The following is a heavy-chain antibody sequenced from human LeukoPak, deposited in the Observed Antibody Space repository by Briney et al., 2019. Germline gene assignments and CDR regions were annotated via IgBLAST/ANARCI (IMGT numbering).Heavy chain of an antibody. D-gene: IGHD2-15*01. V-gene: IGHV3-74*01. CDR3: ARLGPPYCSGGSCYSGY. J-gene: IGHJ4*02. CDR2: INSDGSST. CDR1: GFTFSSYW. Sequence: GGSLGLSCAASGFTFSSYWMHWVRQAPGKGLVWVSRINSDGSSTSYADSVKGRFTISRDNAKNTLYLQMNSLRAEDTAVYYCARLGPPYCSGGSCYSGYWGQGTLVTVSS.